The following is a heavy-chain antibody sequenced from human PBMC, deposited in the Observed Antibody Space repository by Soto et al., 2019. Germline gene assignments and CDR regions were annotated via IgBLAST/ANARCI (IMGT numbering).Heavy chain of an antibody. V-gene: IGHV4-30-2*01. D-gene: IGHD2-15*01. J-gene: IGHJ6*02. Sequence: PSETLSLTCAVSGGSISSGGYPWSWIRQPPGKGLEWIGYIYHSGSTYYNPSLKSRVTISVDRSKNQFSLKLSSVTAADTAVYYCARGRLLYYYYGMDVWGQGTTVTVSS. CDR1: GGSISSGGYP. CDR2: IYHSGST. CDR3: ARGRLLYYYYGMDV.